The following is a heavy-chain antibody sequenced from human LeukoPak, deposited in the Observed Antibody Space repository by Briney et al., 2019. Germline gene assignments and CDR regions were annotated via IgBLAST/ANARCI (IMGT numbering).Heavy chain of an antibody. Sequence: PGGSLRLSCAASGFTFRTYGMHWVRQAPGKGLEWVAFMRYDGSNEYYADSVKGRFTISRDNSKNTLYLQMNSLRAEDTAVYYCAKTLDTYYYGSGSYIPFDYWGQGTLVTVSS. CDR1: GFTFRTYG. CDR2: MRYDGSNE. D-gene: IGHD3-10*01. CDR3: AKTLDTYYYGSGSYIPFDY. J-gene: IGHJ4*02. V-gene: IGHV3-30*02.